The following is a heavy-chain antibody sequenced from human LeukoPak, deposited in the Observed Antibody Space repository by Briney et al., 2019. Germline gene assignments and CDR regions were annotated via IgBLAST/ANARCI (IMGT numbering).Heavy chain of an antibody. D-gene: IGHD1-26*01. CDR1: GGTFSSYA. CDR2: IIPILGIA. Sequence: SVKVSCKASGGTFSSYAISWVRQAPGQGLEWMGRIIPILGIANYAQKFQGRVTITADKSTSTAYMELSSLRSEDTAVYYCARRRIVGAYDAFDIWGQGTMVTVSS. V-gene: IGHV1-69*04. J-gene: IGHJ3*02. CDR3: ARRRIVGAYDAFDI.